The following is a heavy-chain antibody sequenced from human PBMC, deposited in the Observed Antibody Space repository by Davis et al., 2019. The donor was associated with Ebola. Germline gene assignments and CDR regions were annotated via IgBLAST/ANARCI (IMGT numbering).Heavy chain of an antibody. D-gene: IGHD6-19*01. CDR2: IWYDGSNK. J-gene: IGHJ4*02. CDR3: ARDGRYLYSSGLEFDY. Sequence: PGGSLRLSCAASGFTFSSYGMHWVRQAPGKGLEWVAVIWYDGSNKYYADSVKGRFTISRDNAKNSLYLQMNSLRDEDTAVYYCARDGRYLYSSGLEFDYWGQGTLVTVSS. CDR1: GFTFSSYG. V-gene: IGHV3-33*01.